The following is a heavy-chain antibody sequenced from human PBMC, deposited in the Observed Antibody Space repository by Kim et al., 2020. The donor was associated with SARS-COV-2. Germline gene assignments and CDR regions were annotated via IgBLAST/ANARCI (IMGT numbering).Heavy chain of an antibody. J-gene: IGHJ4*02. CDR3: ASGVFGILTGYRFDY. V-gene: IGHV4-34*01. CDR1: GGSFSGYY. CDR2: INHSGST. D-gene: IGHD3-9*01. Sequence: SETLSLTCAVYGGSFSGYYWSWIRQPPGKGLEWIGEINHSGSTNYNPSLKSRVTISVETSNNQFSLKLSSVTAADTAVYYCASGVFGILTGYRFDYWGKG.